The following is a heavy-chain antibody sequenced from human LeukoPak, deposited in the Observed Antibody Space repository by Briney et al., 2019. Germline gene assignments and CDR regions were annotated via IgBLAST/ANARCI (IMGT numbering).Heavy chain of an antibody. CDR1: GFTFTNYA. J-gene: IGHJ4*02. CDR2: IASGGST. Sequence: GGSLRLSCAASGFTFTNYAMTWVRQAPGKGLEWVSAIASGGSTYYADSVKGRFTISRDNSKNTLYLQMNSLRVEDTAVYYCTRGSSRTGYNCWGQGVLVTVSS. D-gene: IGHD3/OR15-3a*01. CDR3: TRGSSRTGYNC. V-gene: IGHV3-23*01.